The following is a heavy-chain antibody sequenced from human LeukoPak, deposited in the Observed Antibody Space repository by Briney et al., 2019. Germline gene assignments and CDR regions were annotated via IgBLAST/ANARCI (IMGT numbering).Heavy chain of an antibody. J-gene: IGHJ4*02. CDR3: ATSTEIVLMVYAPLDY. D-gene: IGHD2-8*01. CDR2: INPKSGGT. V-gene: IGHV1-2*02. CDR1: GHTFTDYY. Sequence: ASVKVSCKASGHTFTDYYTHWVRRAPGQGLEWMGWINPKSGGTIYAQKFQGRVTMTRDMSISTAYMELSRLRSDDTAVYYCATSTEIVLMVYAPLDYWGQGTLVTVSS.